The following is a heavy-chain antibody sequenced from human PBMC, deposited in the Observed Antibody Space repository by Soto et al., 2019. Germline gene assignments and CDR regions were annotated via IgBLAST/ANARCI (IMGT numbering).Heavy chain of an antibody. D-gene: IGHD6-19*01. V-gene: IGHV3-15*07. CDR2: IKSETDGGTI. CDR1: GFTFSNVW. Sequence: EVQLVESGGGLVKPGGSLRLSCAGSGFTFSNVWMNWVRQAPGKGLEWVGRIKSETDGGTIDYAATVKGRFTISRDDSNNPLYLQMNSLKTEDTATYYCTPLALKYNSDWYPLSDWGQGTRVTVSS. CDR3: TPLALKYNSDWYPLSD. J-gene: IGHJ4*02.